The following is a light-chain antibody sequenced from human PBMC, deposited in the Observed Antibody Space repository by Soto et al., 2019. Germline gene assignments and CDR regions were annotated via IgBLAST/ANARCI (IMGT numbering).Light chain of an antibody. CDR1: QSVTSN. V-gene: IGKV3-15*01. Sequence: EIGLKQSPGTLSLSPGERATLSCRASQSVTSNYLAWYQQKPGQAPRLLIYGASTRATGVTARFRGGGSGTEFTLTISSLQSEDSAVYYCQQYHKWPPITFGQGTLLEIK. CDR3: QQYHKWPPIT. J-gene: IGKJ5*01. CDR2: GAS.